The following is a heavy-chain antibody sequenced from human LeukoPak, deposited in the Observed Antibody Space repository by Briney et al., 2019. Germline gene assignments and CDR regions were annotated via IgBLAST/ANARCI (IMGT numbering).Heavy chain of an antibody. V-gene: IGHV4-4*07. CDR3: ARQGYDILTGYNGMDV. J-gene: IGHJ6*02. CDR2: IYTSGST. D-gene: IGHD3-9*01. CDR1: GGSISSYY. Sequence: SETLSLTCTVSGGSISSYYWSWIRQPAGKGLEWIGRIYTSGSTNYNPSLKSRVTMSVDTSKNQFSLKLSSVTAADTAVYYCARQGYDILTGYNGMDVWGQGTTVTVSS.